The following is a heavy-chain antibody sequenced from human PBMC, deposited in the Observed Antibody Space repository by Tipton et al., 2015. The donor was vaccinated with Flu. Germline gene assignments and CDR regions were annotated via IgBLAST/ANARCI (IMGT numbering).Heavy chain of an antibody. V-gene: IGHV4-59*12. CDR2: IYYSGST. Sequence: TLSLTCTVSGGSISSYYWSWIRQPPGKGLEWIGYIYYSGSTNYNPSLKSRVTISVDTSKNPFSPKLSSVTAADTAVYYCARDPAVVPYYFDYWGQGTLVTVSS. J-gene: IGHJ4*02. CDR1: GGSISSYY. D-gene: IGHD4-23*01. CDR3: ARDPAVVPYYFDY.